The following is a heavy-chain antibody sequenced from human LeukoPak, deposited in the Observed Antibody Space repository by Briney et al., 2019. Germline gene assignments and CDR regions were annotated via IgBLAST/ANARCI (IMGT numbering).Heavy chain of an antibody. J-gene: IGHJ4*02. V-gene: IGHV3-66*04. CDR3: ARQLSSGYCSSTSCYVFDY. CDR1: GFTVSSNY. D-gene: IGHD2-2*01. Sequence: GGSLRLSCAASGFTVSSNYMSWVRQAPGKGLEWVSVIYSGGSTYYADSVKGRFTISRDNAKNSLYLQMNSLRAEDTAVYYCARQLSSGYCSSTSCYVFDYWGQGTLVTVSS. CDR2: IYSGGST.